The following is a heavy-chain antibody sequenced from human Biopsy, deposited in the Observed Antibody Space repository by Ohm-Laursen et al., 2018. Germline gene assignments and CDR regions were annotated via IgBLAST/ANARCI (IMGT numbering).Heavy chain of an antibody. V-gene: IGHV3-23*01. CDR3: AGAGGHSF. CDR2: ISDGGGST. D-gene: IGHD1-26*01. CDR1: GFTFTNYG. J-gene: IGHJ4*02. Sequence: SLRLSCTASGFTFTNYGMTWVRQAPGKGLEWVSGISDGGGSTYYADSVKGRFTVSRDNSKDTVYLQMNALRVDDTAMYYCAGAGGHSFWGQGALVTVSS.